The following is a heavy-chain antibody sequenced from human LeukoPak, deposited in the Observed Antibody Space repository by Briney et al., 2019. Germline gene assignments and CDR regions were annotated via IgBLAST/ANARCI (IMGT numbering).Heavy chain of an antibody. D-gene: IGHD1-26*01. CDR3: ARTSGSSTGVAFDI. J-gene: IGHJ3*02. Sequence: PSETLSLTCAVYGGSFSGYYWSWIRQPPGKGLEWIGEINHSGSTNYNPSLKSRVTISVDKSKNQFSLKLSSVTAADTAVYYCARTSGSSTGVAFDIWGQGTMVTVSS. V-gene: IGHV4-34*01. CDR1: GGSFSGYY. CDR2: INHSGST.